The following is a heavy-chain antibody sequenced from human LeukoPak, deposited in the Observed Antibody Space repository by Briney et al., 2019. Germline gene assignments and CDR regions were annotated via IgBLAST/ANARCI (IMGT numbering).Heavy chain of an antibody. Sequence: ASVKVSCKASGYTFTSYIISWVRQAPGQGLEWMGWMNPNSGNTGYAQKFQGRVTMTRNTSISTAYMELSSLRSEDTAVYYCAADGLQLAGYYMDVWGKGTTVTVSS. CDR2: MNPNSGNT. V-gene: IGHV1-8*02. CDR3: AADGLQLAGYYMDV. D-gene: IGHD4-11*01. CDR1: GYTFTSYI. J-gene: IGHJ6*03.